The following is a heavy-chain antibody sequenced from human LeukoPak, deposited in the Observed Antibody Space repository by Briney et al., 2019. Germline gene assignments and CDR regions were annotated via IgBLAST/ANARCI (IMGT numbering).Heavy chain of an antibody. J-gene: IGHJ4*02. CDR1: GYTLTELS. V-gene: IGHV1-24*01. CDR3: ATRLGSRYLNPVDF. D-gene: IGHD2-15*01. CDR2: FDPEDGET. Sequence: ASVKVSCKVSGYTLTELSMHWVRQAPGKGLEWMGGFDPEDGETIYAQKFQSRVTMTEDTSTDTAYMELSSLTSDDTAVYYCATRLGSRYLNPVDFWGQGTLVTVSS.